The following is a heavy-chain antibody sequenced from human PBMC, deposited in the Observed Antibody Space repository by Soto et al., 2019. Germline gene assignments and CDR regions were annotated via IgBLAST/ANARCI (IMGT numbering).Heavy chain of an antibody. CDR2: IYYSGST. Sequence: KPSETLSLTCSVSGGSISGFYWSWIRQPPGKGLEWIGYIYYSGSTNYNPSLKSRVTISVDTSKNQFSLKVSSVTAAVTAVYYCARMTDYGDYDAFEIWGQGTMVTVSS. CDR3: ARMTDYGDYDAFEI. V-gene: IGHV4-59*01. CDR1: GGSISGFY. J-gene: IGHJ3*02. D-gene: IGHD4-17*01.